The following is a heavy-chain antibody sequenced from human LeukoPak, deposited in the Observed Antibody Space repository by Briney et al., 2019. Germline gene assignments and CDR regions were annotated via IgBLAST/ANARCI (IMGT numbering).Heavy chain of an antibody. J-gene: IGHJ6*03. CDR1: GGSFSGYY. CDR2: INHSGST. Sequence: PSETLSLTCAVYGGSFSGYYWSWIRQPPGKGLERIGEINHSGSTNYNPSLKSRVTISVDTSKNQFSLNLTSVTAADTAVYYCARLPRGGYYYMDVWGKGTTVTISS. V-gene: IGHV4-34*01. D-gene: IGHD3-16*01. CDR3: ARLPRGGYYYMDV.